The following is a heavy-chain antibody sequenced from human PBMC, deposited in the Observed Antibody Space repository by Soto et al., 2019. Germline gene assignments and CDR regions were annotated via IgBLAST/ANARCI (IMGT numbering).Heavy chain of an antibody. CDR3: AKDFIPRIAARPIRLNRFAS. CDR1: GFTFSNYA. D-gene: IGHD6-6*01. Sequence: GGSLRLSCEASGFTFSNYAMAWVRQTPGEGPEWVSTIGGGDDIFYAESVQGRFIISRDDSRSTMYLQMDNLRVEDTAVYYCAKDFIPRIAARPIRLNRFASWGQGTLVPVSS. CDR2: IGGGDDI. V-gene: IGHV3-23*01. J-gene: IGHJ5*01.